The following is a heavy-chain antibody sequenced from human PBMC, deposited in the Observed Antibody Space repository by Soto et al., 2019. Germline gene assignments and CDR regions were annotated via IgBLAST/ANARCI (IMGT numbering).Heavy chain of an antibody. CDR1: GFTFSSYG. CDR3: AKVRMDDILTGYSLRDGMDV. D-gene: IGHD3-9*01. CDR2: ISYDGSNK. Sequence: QVQLVESGGGVVQPGRSLRLSCAASGFTFSSYGMHWVRQAPGKGLEWVAVISYDGSNKYYADSVKGRFTISRDNSKNTLYLQMNSLRAEDTAVYYCAKVRMDDILTGYSLRDGMDVWGQGTTVTVSS. V-gene: IGHV3-30*18. J-gene: IGHJ6*02.